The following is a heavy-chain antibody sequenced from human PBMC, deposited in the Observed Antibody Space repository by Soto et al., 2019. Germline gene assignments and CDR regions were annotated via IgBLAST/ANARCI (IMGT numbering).Heavy chain of an antibody. CDR3: AKDSSGWYAGGADY. Sequence: PXXSLSLSFAASGFTFSSYAMRWVPQAPGKGLEWVSAISGSGGSTYYADSVKGRFTISRDNSKNTLYLQMNSLRAEDTAVYYCAKDSSGWYAGGADYWGQGALVTVSS. D-gene: IGHD6-19*01. J-gene: IGHJ4*02. CDR2: ISGSGGST. V-gene: IGHV3-23*01. CDR1: GFTFSSYA.